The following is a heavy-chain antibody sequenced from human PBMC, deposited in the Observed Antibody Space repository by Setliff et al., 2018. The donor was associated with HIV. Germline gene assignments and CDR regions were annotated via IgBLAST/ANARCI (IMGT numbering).Heavy chain of an antibody. V-gene: IGHV4-39*01. Sequence: PSETLSLTCTVYGASISNSNSYWGWIRQPPGKRLEWLGSIYHSGSTYYNPSLKSRVTISVDTSKNQFSLKLSSVTAADTAVYYCARQGIVYYDSPGDAFDIWGQGTMVTVSS. CDR3: ARQGIVYYDSPGDAFDI. CDR2: IYHSGST. D-gene: IGHD3-22*01. CDR1: GASISNSNSY. J-gene: IGHJ3*02.